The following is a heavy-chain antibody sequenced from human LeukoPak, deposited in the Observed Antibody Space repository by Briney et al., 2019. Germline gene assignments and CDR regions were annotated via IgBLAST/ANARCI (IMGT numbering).Heavy chain of an antibody. CDR2: INHKSGHT. V-gene: IGHV1-8*01. Sequence: WCAVTVSCKSTGDTFTRHDVNGVRPATAQELEWMGWINHKSGHTGYAPKFKNRLTMTWNTYVNTAYLEVRSLRSEDTAVYYCARVIGWFDPWGQGTLVTVSS. D-gene: IGHD2-15*01. J-gene: IGHJ5*02. CDR1: GDTFTRHD. CDR3: ARVIGWFDP.